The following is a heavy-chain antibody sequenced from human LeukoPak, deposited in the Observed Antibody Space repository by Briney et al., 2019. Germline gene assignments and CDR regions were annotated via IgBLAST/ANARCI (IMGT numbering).Heavy chain of an antibody. Sequence: GGSLRLSCAASGFTFSSYSMNWVRQAPGKGLEWVSSISSSSSYIYYADSVKGRFTISRDNAKNSLYLQMNSLRAEDTAVYYCARDHKKGSFAFDIWGQGTMVTVSS. J-gene: IGHJ3*02. V-gene: IGHV3-21*01. CDR3: ARDHKKGSFAFDI. D-gene: IGHD3-10*01. CDR1: GFTFSSYS. CDR2: ISSSSSYI.